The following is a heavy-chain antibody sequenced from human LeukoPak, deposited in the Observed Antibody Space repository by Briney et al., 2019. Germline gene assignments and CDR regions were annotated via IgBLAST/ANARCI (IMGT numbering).Heavy chain of an antibody. CDR2: INSDGSST. D-gene: IGHD6-19*01. J-gene: IGHJ4*02. Sequence: GGSLRLSCAASGFTFGSYWMHWVRQVPGKGLVWVSRINSDGSSTSYADSVKGRFTTPRDNTKNTLYLQMNSLRAEDTAVYYCALCSLRYSSGSYVFDYWGQGALVTVSS. CDR1: GFTFGSYW. CDR3: ALCSLRYSSGSYVFDY. V-gene: IGHV3-74*01.